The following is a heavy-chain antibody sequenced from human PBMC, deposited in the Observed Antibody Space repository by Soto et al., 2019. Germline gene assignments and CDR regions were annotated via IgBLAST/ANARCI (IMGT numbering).Heavy chain of an antibody. Sequence: QLQLQESGPGLVKPSETLSLTCTVSGGSISSSSYYWGWIRQPPGKGLEWIGSIYYSGSTYYNPSRKRRSTTPVDTSMNKFSPKLSSVAAAVAAVYYCARHGMDDDDSSGYYYSPYYFDYWGQGTLVTVSS. D-gene: IGHD3-22*01. CDR1: GGSISSSSYY. CDR2: IYYSGST. CDR3: ARHGMDDDDSSGYYYSPYYFDY. J-gene: IGHJ4*02. V-gene: IGHV4-39*01.